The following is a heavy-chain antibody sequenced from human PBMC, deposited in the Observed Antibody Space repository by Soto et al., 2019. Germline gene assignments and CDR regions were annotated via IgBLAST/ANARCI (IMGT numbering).Heavy chain of an antibody. CDR2: ISFNGGNK. Sequence: PGGSLRLSCTASGFTFSNFGMHWVRQAPGKGLEWVSVISFNGGNKYYADSVKGRFTISRDNSKNTVYLQMNSLRAEDTAVYYCAKVDALMITFFYFSAMDVWGQGTTVTVSS. J-gene: IGHJ6*02. CDR1: GFTFSNFG. V-gene: IGHV3-30*18. CDR3: AKVDALMITFFYFSAMDV. D-gene: IGHD3-16*01.